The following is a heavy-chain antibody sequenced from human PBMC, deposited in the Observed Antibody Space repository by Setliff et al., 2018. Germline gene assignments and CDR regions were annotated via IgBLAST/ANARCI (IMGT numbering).Heavy chain of an antibody. CDR3: ARLPNYVWGSPVDY. V-gene: IGHV4-38-2*01. CDR2: IFYSGRT. Sequence: SETLSLTCAVSGYSMSSGYYWGWFRQPPGKGLEWIGSIFYSGRTFYNPSLKSRVTMSVDTSKNQFSLTLSSVAAADTAVYYCARLPNYVWGSPVDYWGQGTLVTVSS. CDR1: GYSMSSGYY. J-gene: IGHJ4*02. D-gene: IGHD3-16*01.